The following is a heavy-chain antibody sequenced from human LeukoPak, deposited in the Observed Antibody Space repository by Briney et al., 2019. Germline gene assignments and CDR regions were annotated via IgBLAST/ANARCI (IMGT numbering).Heavy chain of an antibody. CDR3: AKDLRIRAGVPDY. CDR2: ISSGGGFT. V-gene: IGHV3-23*01. CDR1: GFTFSTYA. Sequence: GGSLRLSCAASGFTFSTYAMSWVRQAPGKGLEWVSTISSGGGFTYYSDSVKGRFTISRDSSKNTLCLQMNSLRAEDTAVYYCAKDLRIRAGVPDYWGQGTLVTVSS. D-gene: IGHD2-8*01. J-gene: IGHJ4*02.